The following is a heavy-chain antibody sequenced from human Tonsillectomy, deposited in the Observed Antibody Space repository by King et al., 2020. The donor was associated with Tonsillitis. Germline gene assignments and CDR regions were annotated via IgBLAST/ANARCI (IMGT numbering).Heavy chain of an antibody. Sequence: VQLVESGGGLVQPGRSLRLSCAASGFTFDDYAMHWVRQAPGKGLEWVSGISWNSGSIDYADSVKGRFTFSRDNAKNSLYLQMNSLRAEDTALYYCAKDRQYHRPSPSGYFDLWGRGTLVTGSS. V-gene: IGHV3-9*01. J-gene: IGHJ2*01. D-gene: IGHD2-2*01. CDR3: AKDRQYHRPSPSGYFDL. CDR1: GFTFDDYA. CDR2: ISWNSGSI.